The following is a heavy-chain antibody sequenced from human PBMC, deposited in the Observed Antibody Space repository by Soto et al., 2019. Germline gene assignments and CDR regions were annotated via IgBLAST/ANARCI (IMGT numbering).Heavy chain of an antibody. D-gene: IGHD3-10*01. V-gene: IGHV1-8*01. CDR3: AIGRIAPYYGSGRSIYYYYMDV. Sequence: ASVKVSCKASGYTFTSYDINWVRQATGQGLEWMGWMNPNSGNTGYAQKFQGRVTMTRNTSISTAYMELSSLRSEDTAVYYCAIGRIAPYYGSGRSIYYYYMDVWGKGTTVTAP. CDR1: GYTFTSYD. J-gene: IGHJ6*03. CDR2: MNPNSGNT.